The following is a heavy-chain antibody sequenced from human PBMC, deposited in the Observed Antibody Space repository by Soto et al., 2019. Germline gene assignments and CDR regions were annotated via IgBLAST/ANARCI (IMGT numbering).Heavy chain of an antibody. Sequence: ASVKVSCKASGSTFTSYGISWVRQAPGQGLEWMGWISAYNGNTNYAQKLQGRVTMTTDTSTSTAYLELRSLRSDDTAVYYCARCTMVRGVIIPISVVWFDPWGQGTLVTVSS. CDR2: ISAYNGNT. D-gene: IGHD3-10*01. CDR3: ARCTMVRGVIIPISVVWFDP. V-gene: IGHV1-18*01. CDR1: GSTFTSYG. J-gene: IGHJ5*02.